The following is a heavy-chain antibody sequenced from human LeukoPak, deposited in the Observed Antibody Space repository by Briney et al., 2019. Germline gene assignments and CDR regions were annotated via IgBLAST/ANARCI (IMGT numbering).Heavy chain of an antibody. CDR2: ISSNGGST. Sequence: GGSLRLSCSASGFTFSSYAMHWVRQAPGKGLEYVSAISSNGGSTYYADSVKGRFTISRDNSKNTLYLQMNTLRAEDTALYYCARNKGGYWADAFDIWGQGTMVTVSS. D-gene: IGHD3-22*01. CDR3: ARNKGGYWADAFDI. V-gene: IGHV3-64*04. CDR1: GFTFSSYA. J-gene: IGHJ3*02.